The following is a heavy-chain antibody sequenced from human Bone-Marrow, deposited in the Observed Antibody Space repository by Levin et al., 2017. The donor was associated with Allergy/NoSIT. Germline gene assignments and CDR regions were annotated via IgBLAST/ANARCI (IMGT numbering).Heavy chain of an antibody. CDR3: ARTSLPVRAFDI. Sequence: KVSGPTLVKPSETLTLTCDFSGFSLSTSGMCVSWIRQTPGKALEWLAIIDWEDDKFYSESLKTRLTISKDTSKNQVVLKLTNVDPVDSGIYYCARTSLPVRAFDIWGQGTVVTVSS. D-gene: IGHD3-10*01. CDR1: GFSLSTSGMC. J-gene: IGHJ3*02. CDR2: IDWEDDK. V-gene: IGHV2-70*12.